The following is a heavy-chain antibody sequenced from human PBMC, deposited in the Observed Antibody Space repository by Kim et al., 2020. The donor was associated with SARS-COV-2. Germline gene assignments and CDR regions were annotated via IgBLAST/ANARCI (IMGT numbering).Heavy chain of an antibody. V-gene: IGHV3-23*01. Sequence: GGSLRLSCAASGFTFSSYAMSWVRQAPGKGLEWVSTISTSGGTTYYTDSVKGRFTISRDNSKNTLDLQMNSLRAEDTAVYYCAKSYGVASNSRYLSFDY. CDR1: GFTFSSYA. CDR2: ISTSGGTT. CDR3: AKSYGVASNSRYLSFDY. J-gene: IGHJ4*01. D-gene: IGHD6-13*01.